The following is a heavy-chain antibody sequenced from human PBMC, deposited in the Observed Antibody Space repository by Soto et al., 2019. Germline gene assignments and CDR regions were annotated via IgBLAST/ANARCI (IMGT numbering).Heavy chain of an antibody. CDR3: ATAPRSAGITTDFDY. Sequence: PSATLSLTCTVSGGSVSRDTYYWSWIRQPPGKGLEWIGYIYNSGSTNYNPSLKSRVTISVDTSKNQFSLKLSSVTAADTAGYYRATAPRSAGITTDFDYWGQGTLVT. D-gene: IGHD1-1*01. CDR2: IYNSGST. CDR1: GGSVSRDTYY. V-gene: IGHV4-61*01. J-gene: IGHJ4*02.